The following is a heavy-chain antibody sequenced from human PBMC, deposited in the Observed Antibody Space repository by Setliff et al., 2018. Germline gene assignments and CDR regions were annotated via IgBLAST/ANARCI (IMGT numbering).Heavy chain of an antibody. CDR3: ARDAPYTNTWRYFDH. J-gene: IGHJ4*02. CDR1: GYTFTSYG. CDR2: ITIYNGNT. Sequence: ASVKVSCKASGYTFTSYGISWVRQVPGQGLEWMEWITIYNGNTNYAQKVQGRVTMTTDRSTSTIYMELRSLRSDDTAMYYCARDAPYTNTWRYFDHWGQGTLVTVSS. V-gene: IGHV1-18*01. D-gene: IGHD6-13*01.